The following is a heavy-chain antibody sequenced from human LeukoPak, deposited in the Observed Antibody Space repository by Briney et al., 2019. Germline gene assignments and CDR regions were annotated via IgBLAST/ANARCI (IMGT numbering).Heavy chain of an antibody. D-gene: IGHD6-19*01. CDR2: IYDRGST. Sequence: SETLSLTCTVSGGSISSYYWSWIRQPPGKGLEWIGNIYDRGSTKYNPSLKSRVTISVDTSKSQFSLKLSSVTAADTAVYYCARHQWLVPRFDYWGQGTLVTVSS. CDR3: ARHQWLVPRFDY. CDR1: GGSISSYY. J-gene: IGHJ4*02. V-gene: IGHV4-59*08.